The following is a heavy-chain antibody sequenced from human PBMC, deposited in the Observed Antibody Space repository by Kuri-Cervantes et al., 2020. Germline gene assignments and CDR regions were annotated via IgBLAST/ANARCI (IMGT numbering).Heavy chain of an antibody. J-gene: IGHJ5*02. CDR2: INPSGGST. Sequence: ASVKVSCKASGYTFTSYYMHWVRQAPGQGLEWMGIINPSGGSTSYAQKFQGRVTMTRDTSTSTVYMELSSLRSEDTAVYYCARDEMGYSSSSKGGNWFDPWGQGTLVTVSS. V-gene: IGHV1-46*01. CDR1: GYTFTSYY. D-gene: IGHD6-13*01. CDR3: ARDEMGYSSSSKGGNWFDP.